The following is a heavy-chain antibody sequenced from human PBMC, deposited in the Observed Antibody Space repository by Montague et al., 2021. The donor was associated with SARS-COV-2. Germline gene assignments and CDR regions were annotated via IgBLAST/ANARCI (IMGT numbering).Heavy chain of an antibody. CDR3: ARFPISYYYDSKADPATPDAFDI. Sequence: SETLSLTCTVSGGSISSSSYYWGWIRQPPGKGLEWIGNIYYSGSTYYNPSLKSRVTISVDTSKNQFSLKLSSVTAADTAVYYCARFPISYYYDSKADPATPDAFDIWGQGTMVTVSS. CDR2: IYYSGST. CDR1: GGSISSSSYY. J-gene: IGHJ3*02. D-gene: IGHD3-22*01. V-gene: IGHV4-39*01.